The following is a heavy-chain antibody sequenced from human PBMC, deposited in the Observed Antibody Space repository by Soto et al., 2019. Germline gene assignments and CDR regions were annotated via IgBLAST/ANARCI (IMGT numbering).Heavy chain of an antibody. D-gene: IGHD6-19*01. V-gene: IGHV1-69*01. CDR1: AGTFSSYA. CDR2: IIPIFGTA. CDR3: ARAEDSSGWSRNYGMDV. J-gene: IGHJ6*02. Sequence: QVQLVQSGAEVKRPGSSVKVSCKASAGTFSSYAISWVRQAPGQGLEWMGGIIPIFGTANYAQKFQGRVTITADESTSTAYMELSSLRSEDTAVYYCARAEDSSGWSRNYGMDVWGQGTTVTVSS.